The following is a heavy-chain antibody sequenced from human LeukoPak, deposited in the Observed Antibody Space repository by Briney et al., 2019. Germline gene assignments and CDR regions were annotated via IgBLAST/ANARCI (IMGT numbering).Heavy chain of an antibody. J-gene: IGHJ5*02. V-gene: IGHV1-8*01. CDR1: GYTFTSYD. CDR2: MNPNSGNT. CDR3: ARGIRTSGSDP. D-gene: IGHD5-12*01. Sequence: GSVKVSCKASGYTFTSYDINWVRQATGQGREWMGWMNPNSGNTGYAQKFQGRVTMTRNTSISTAYMELSSLRSEDTAVYYCARGIRTSGSDPWGQGTLVTVSS.